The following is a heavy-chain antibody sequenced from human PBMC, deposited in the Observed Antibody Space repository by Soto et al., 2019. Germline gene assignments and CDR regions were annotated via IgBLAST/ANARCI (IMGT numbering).Heavy chain of an antibody. J-gene: IGHJ4*02. CDR1: GYTFTSYG. V-gene: IGHV1-18*04. D-gene: IGHD3-22*01. CDR2: ISAYNGNT. Sequence: ASVKVSCKASGYTFTSYGISWVRQAPGQGLEWMGWISAYNGNTNYAQKLQGRVTMTTDTSTSTAYMELRSLRSDDTAVYYCARGISYDSSGYYYPLNYWGQGTLVTVSS. CDR3: ARGISYDSSGYYYPLNY.